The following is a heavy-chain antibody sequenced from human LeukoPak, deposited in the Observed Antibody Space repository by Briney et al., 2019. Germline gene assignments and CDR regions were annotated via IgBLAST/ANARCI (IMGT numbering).Heavy chain of an antibody. CDR1: GGSISSSSYY. D-gene: IGHD5-12*01. Sequence: SETLSLTCTVSGGSISSSSYYWSWIRQPPGKGLKWIGYIYYSGSTNYNPSLKSRVTISVDTSKNQFSLRLSSVTAADTAVYYCARLSGYDWEGFYDYWGQGTLVTVSS. J-gene: IGHJ4*02. CDR2: IYYSGST. CDR3: ARLSGYDWEGFYDY. V-gene: IGHV4-61*01.